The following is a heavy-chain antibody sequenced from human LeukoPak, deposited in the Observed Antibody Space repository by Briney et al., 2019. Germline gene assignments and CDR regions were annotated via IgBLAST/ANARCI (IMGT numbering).Heavy chain of an antibody. Sequence: ASVKVSCKASGYIFTSYALHWVRQAPGQRLEWMGWINPGNGNTKYSQKFQGRVTITRDTSASTAYMELSSLRSEDTAVYYCASTIDYYDSSGYSLDYWGQGTLVTVSS. CDR1: GYIFTSYA. D-gene: IGHD3-22*01. J-gene: IGHJ4*02. V-gene: IGHV1-3*01. CDR3: ASTIDYYDSSGYSLDY. CDR2: INPGNGNT.